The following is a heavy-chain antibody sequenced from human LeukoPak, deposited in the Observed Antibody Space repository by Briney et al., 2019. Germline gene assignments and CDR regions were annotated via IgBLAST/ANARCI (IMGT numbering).Heavy chain of an antibody. CDR3: ARDGGGYYYDSSGYYSEHYFDY. V-gene: IGHV1-2*02. CDR2: INPNSGGT. D-gene: IGHD3-22*01. J-gene: IGHJ4*02. CDR1: GYTFTGYY. Sequence: AASVKVSCKASGYTFTGYYMYWLRQAPGQGLEWMGWINPNSGGTNYAQKFQVRVTMTRDTSISTAYMELSRLRSDDTAVYYCARDGGGYYYDSSGYYSEHYFDYWGQGTLVTVSS.